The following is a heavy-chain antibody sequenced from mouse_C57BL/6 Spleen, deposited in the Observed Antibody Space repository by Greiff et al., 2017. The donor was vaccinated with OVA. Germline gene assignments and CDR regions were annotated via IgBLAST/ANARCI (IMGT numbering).Heavy chain of an antibody. CDR1: GFTFSSYT. CDR2: ISGGGGNT. D-gene: IGHD1-1*02. J-gene: IGHJ4*01. V-gene: IGHV5-9*01. CDR3: ARQGGRGMDY. Sequence: EVMLVESGGGLVKPGGSLKLSCAASGFTFSSYTMSWVRQTPEKRLEWVATISGGGGNTYYPDSVKGRFTISRDNAKNTLYLQMSSLRSEDTDLYYCARQGGRGMDYWGQGTSVTVSS.